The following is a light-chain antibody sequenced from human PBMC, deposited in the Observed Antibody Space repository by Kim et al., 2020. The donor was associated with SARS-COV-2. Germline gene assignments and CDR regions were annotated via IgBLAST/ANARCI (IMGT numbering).Light chain of an antibody. V-gene: IGLV2-11*01. CDR2: DVS. Sequence: SPGQSVTISCTGTSSDVGGYNYVSWYQQHPGKAPKLMIYDVSKRPSGVPDRFSGSKSGNTASLTISGLQAEDEADYYCCSYAGSYVFGTGTQLTVL. J-gene: IGLJ1*01. CDR3: CSYAGSYV. CDR1: SSDVGGYNY.